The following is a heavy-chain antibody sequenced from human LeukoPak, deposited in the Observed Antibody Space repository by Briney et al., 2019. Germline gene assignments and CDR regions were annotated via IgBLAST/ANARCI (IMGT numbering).Heavy chain of an antibody. D-gene: IGHD2-21*02. Sequence: GGSLRLSCAASGFTFSNYGMHWVRQAPGKGLEWVAIIWYDGSNTYYADSVKGRLTISKDNSKNTLYLQMNSLRAEDTAMYYCAREEGNCGGDCYSVYWGQGTLVTVSS. CDR1: GFTFSNYG. J-gene: IGHJ4*02. CDR3: AREEGNCGGDCYSVY. V-gene: IGHV3-33*01. CDR2: IWYDGSNT.